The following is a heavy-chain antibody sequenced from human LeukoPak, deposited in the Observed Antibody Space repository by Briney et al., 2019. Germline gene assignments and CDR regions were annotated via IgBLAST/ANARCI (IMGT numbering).Heavy chain of an antibody. CDR2: INWNGGST. CDR1: GFTFNDYG. J-gene: IGHJ3*02. CDR3: VRDLILRCGGGWFSACDI. D-gene: IGHD2-21*01. V-gene: IGHV3-20*04. Sequence: PGGSLRLSCAASGFTFNDYGMSWVRQAPGKGLEWVSGINWNGGSTGYADSVKGRFTISRANTKNSLYLQMNSLRAEANALYYCVRDLILRCGGGWFSACDIWGEGTMDTVSS.